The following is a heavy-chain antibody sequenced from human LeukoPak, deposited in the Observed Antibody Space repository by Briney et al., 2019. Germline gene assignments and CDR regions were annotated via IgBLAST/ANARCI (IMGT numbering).Heavy chain of an antibody. CDR1: GYTFTSYD. Sequence: ASVKVSCKASGYTFTSYDINWVRQATGQGLEWMGWMNPNSGNTGYAQKFQGRVTMTRNTSISTAYMELSSLRSEGTAVYYCARGPTDSKRITIFGVVIASAVASINWFDPWGQGTLVTVSS. D-gene: IGHD3-3*01. J-gene: IGHJ5*02. V-gene: IGHV1-8*01. CDR2: MNPNSGNT. CDR3: ARGPTDSKRITIFGVVIASAVASINWFDP.